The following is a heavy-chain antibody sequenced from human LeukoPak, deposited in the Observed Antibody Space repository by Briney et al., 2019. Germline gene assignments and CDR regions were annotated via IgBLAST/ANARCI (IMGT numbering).Heavy chain of an antibody. CDR2: IKQDGSEK. Sequence: GGSLRLSCAASGFTFSSYWMSWVRQAPGKGLEWVANIKQDGSEKYYVDSVKGRFTISRDNAKNSLYLQMNSLRAEDTAVYYCARVRYDSSGYYGATDYYFDYWGQGTPVTVSS. D-gene: IGHD3-22*01. CDR3: ARVRYDSSGYYGATDYYFDY. CDR1: GFTFSSYW. J-gene: IGHJ4*02. V-gene: IGHV3-7*01.